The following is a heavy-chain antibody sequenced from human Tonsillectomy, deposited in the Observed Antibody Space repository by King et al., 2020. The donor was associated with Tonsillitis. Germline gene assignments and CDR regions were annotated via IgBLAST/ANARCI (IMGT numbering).Heavy chain of an antibody. J-gene: IGHJ4*02. CDR2: INPSGGST. CDR3: ARYLSPIAEAGTRGFDY. D-gene: IGHD6-13*01. CDR1: GYTFTSYY. Sequence: VQLVESGAEVKKPGASVKVSCKASGYTFTSYYMHWVRQAPGQGLEWMGIINPSGGSTSYAQKFQGRVTMTRDTSTSTVYMELSSLRSEDTAVYYCARYLSPIAEAGTRGFDYWGQGTLVTVSS. V-gene: IGHV1-46*01.